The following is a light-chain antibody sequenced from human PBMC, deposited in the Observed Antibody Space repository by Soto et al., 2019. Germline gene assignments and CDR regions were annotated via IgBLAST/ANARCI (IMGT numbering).Light chain of an antibody. CDR3: QQYYSYPGT. V-gene: IGKV1-8*01. J-gene: IGKJ1*01. Sequence: AIRMTQSPSSLSASTGDRVTITCLASQGISSYLAWYQQKPGKAPKLLIYAASTLQSGVPSRFSGSGSGTDFTLTICCLQSEDFSTDYCQQYYSYPGTFGQGTKVEIK. CDR2: AAS. CDR1: QGISSY.